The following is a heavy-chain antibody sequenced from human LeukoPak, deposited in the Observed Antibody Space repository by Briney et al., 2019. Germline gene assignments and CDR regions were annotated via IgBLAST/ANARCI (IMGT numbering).Heavy chain of an antibody. CDR3: ARADSPGASFHY. Sequence: ASVKVSCKASGYTFTSYYMHWVRQAPGQGLEWMGIINPSGGSTSYAQKFQGRVTMTRDTSISTAYMELSSLRSQDTAVYYCARADSPGASFHYWGQGTLVTVSS. CDR1: GYTFTSYY. J-gene: IGHJ4*02. D-gene: IGHD1-26*01. CDR2: INPSGGST. V-gene: IGHV1-46*01.